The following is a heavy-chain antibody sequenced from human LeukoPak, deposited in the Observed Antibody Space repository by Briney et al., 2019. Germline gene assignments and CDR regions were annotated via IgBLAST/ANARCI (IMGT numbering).Heavy chain of an antibody. Sequence: SSETLSLTCTVSSDSIGSYYWTWIRQPPGKGLEWIGYIYTGYPNYNPSLNGRVTISEDTSKKQFFLKLTSVTAADTAVYYCARAKRNLSCPFGFWGQGTLVTVSS. CDR3: ARAKRNLSCPFGF. D-gene: IGHD1-1*01. J-gene: IGHJ4*02. CDR2: IYTGYP. V-gene: IGHV4-59*01. CDR1: SDSIGSYY.